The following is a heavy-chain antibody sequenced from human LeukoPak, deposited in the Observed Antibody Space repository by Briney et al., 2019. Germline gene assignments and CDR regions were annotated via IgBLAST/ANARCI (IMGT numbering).Heavy chain of an antibody. CDR3: ARGGTNYYDSSGPYYYYYMDV. D-gene: IGHD3-22*01. Sequence: SETLSLTCTVSGVSISTSYWSWIRQPPGKGLEWIGYIYYSGSTNYNPSLKSRVTISVDTSKNQFSLKLSSVTAADTAVYYCARGGTNYYDSSGPYYYYYMDVWGKGTTVTVSS. CDR2: IYYSGST. CDR1: GVSISTSY. J-gene: IGHJ6*03. V-gene: IGHV4-59*01.